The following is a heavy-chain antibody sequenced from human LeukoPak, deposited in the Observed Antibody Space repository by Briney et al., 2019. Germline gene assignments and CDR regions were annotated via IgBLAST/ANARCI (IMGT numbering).Heavy chain of an antibody. V-gene: IGHV4-30-4*08. CDR2: IYYSGST. J-gene: IGHJ4*02. Sequence: SQTLSLTCTVSGGSISSGDYYWSWIRQPPGKGLEWIGYIYYSGSTYYNPSLKSRFTISVNTSKNQFSLKLSSVTAADTAVYYCARDPAVLWFGESDWGQGTLVTVSS. D-gene: IGHD3-10*01. CDR1: GGSISSGDYY. CDR3: ARDPAVLWFGESD.